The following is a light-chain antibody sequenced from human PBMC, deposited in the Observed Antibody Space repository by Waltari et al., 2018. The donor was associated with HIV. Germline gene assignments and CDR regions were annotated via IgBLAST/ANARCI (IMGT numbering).Light chain of an antibody. J-gene: IGKJ1*01. CDR1: QSVSTN. CDR3: RSFIDWPRA. CDR2: DSS. Sequence: EIVLTQFPAALSVSPGERASLSCIDSQSVSTNLAWYHQVSGQAPRILTSDSSNRATDVPDRFSCSGSGTHVTLTISSLQSEDSGVCYGRSFIDWPRAFGLGTKVEV. V-gene: IGKV3-15*01.